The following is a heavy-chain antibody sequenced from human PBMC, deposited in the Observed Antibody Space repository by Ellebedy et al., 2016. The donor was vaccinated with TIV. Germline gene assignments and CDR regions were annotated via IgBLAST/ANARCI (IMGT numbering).Heavy chain of an antibody. CDR3: AKGRGGGSDSSAPRYYFDY. CDR1: GFTFSSYA. J-gene: IGHJ4*02. V-gene: IGHV3-23*01. CDR2: ISNTGSRT. D-gene: IGHD3-22*01. Sequence: GESLKISCAASGFTFSSYAMSWVRQAQGKGLEWVSTISNTGSRTYYADSVEGRFTISRDNSKKTLYLQMNSLRAEDTAIYYCAKGRGGGSDSSAPRYYFDYWGLGTLVTVSS.